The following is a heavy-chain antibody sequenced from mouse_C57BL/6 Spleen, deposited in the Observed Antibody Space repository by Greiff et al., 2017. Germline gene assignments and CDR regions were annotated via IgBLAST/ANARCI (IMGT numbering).Heavy chain of an antibody. CDR2: IHPNSGST. V-gene: IGHV1-64*01. Sequence: QVQLQQPGAELVKPGASVKLSCKASGYTFPSYWMHWVKQRPGQGLEWIGMIHPNSGSTNYNEKFKSKATLTVDKSSSTAYMQLSSLTSEDSAVYCCARYPQFLNSNYVAYWGQGTLVTVSA. D-gene: IGHD2-5*01. CDR3: ARYPQFLNSNYVAY. CDR1: GYTFPSYW. J-gene: IGHJ3*01.